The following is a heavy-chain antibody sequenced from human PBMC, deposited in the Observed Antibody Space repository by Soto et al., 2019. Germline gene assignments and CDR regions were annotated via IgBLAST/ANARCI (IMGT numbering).Heavy chain of an antibody. CDR3: AKEIGASSDYPLAY. J-gene: IGHJ4*02. D-gene: IGHD3-22*01. Sequence: QVQLVESGGGVVQPGRSLRLSCAASGFTFSSLGMHWVRQSPGKGLEWVAIVSNDGSSKYYADSVQGRFTISRDNSKNTIDLQVNSLRAEDMAVYYCAKEIGASSDYPLAYWGQGTVVTVSS. CDR2: VSNDGSSK. V-gene: IGHV3-30*18. CDR1: GFTFSSLG.